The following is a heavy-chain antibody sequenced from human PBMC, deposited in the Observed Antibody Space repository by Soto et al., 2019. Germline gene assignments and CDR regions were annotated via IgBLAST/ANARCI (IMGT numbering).Heavy chain of an antibody. J-gene: IGHJ6*02. CDR2: ISGDNVNR. CDR3: GREGQQLAQEQYFQFNGVDV. Sequence: ASVKVSCKAHGYNLRDYGVSWLRQAPGQGFEWMGWISGDNVNRRSSQRFQDRLTLTTDTSTNTAFLEVRSLRSDDTAVYYCGREGQQLAQEQYFQFNGVDVWGQGTSVTVSS. CDR1: GYNLRDYG. V-gene: IGHV1-18*01. D-gene: IGHD6-13*01.